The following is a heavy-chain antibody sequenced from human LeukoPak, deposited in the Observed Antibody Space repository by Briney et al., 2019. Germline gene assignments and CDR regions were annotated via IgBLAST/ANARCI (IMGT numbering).Heavy chain of an antibody. V-gene: IGHV3-9*03. D-gene: IGHD3-3*01. Sequence: GRSLRLSCAASGFTFAEYAMQWVRQAPGKGLEWVSGISWNSGSKGYADSVKGRFTISRDNAKNSLYLEMNSLRAEDMALYYCAKSLDFGVVNFLGAFDIWGQGTMVTVSA. J-gene: IGHJ3*02. CDR2: ISWNSGSK. CDR3: AKSLDFGVVNFLGAFDI. CDR1: GFTFAEYA.